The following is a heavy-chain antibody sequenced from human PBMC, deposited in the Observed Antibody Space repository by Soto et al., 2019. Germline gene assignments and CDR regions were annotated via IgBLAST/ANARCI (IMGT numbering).Heavy chain of an antibody. Sequence: VESVKSSCQVRGDDFDMYWIAWVRQTPGRGLEWIGFIYPGDSETKYSPSFQGRVTMSVDKSTRTAYLQWSGLKASDTATYYCARHRRAIVATTDPLDIWGQGTKVTVSS. J-gene: IGHJ3*02. V-gene: IGHV5-51*01. CDR2: IYPGDSET. CDR1: GDDFDMYW. CDR3: ARHRRAIVATTDPLDI. D-gene: IGHD1-26*01.